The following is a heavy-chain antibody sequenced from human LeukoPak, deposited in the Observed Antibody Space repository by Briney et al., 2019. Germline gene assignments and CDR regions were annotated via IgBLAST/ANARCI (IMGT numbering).Heavy chain of an antibody. CDR1: GFTLSSYS. Sequence: GGSLRLSCAASGFTLSSYSMNWVRQAPGKGLEWVSSISSSSSYIYYADSVKGRSTISRDNSRNTLYLQLNSLKVEDTAIYYCARDLGAKPSYYYAMDVWGQGTTVTVSS. J-gene: IGHJ6*02. V-gene: IGHV3-21*01. CDR2: ISSSSSYI. CDR3: ARDLGAKPSYYYAMDV. D-gene: IGHD4/OR15-4a*01.